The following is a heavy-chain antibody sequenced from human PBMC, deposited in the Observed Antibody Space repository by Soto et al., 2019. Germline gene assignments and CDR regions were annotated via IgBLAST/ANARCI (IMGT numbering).Heavy chain of an antibody. CDR3: ALCRSYSAH. D-gene: IGHD1-26*01. J-gene: IGHJ4*02. CDR1: GFTFSSYY. Sequence: EVQLVESGGGLVQPGGSLRLSCAASGFTFSSYYMTWVRQAPGKGLEWVANIKPDGSDKYYVDSVKGRFTISRDNARNALYLQLISLSAEDAAGYYGALCRSYSAHWGRGTLVTVSS. CDR2: IKPDGSDK. V-gene: IGHV3-7*02.